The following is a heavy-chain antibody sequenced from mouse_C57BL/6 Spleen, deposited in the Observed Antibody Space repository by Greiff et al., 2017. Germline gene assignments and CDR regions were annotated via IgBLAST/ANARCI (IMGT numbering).Heavy chain of an antibody. CDR1: GFTFTDYY. CDR3: ARYRGWGNDVGDY. V-gene: IGHV7-3*01. J-gene: IGHJ4*01. CDR2: IRNKANGYTT. D-gene: IGHD2-2*01. Sequence: EVKLVESGGGLVQPGGSLSLSCAASGFTFTDYYMSWVRQPPGKALEWLGFIRNKANGYTTEYSASVKGRFTISRDNSQSILYLQRNALRADDSATYCGARYRGWGNDVGDYWGQGTSVTVSS.